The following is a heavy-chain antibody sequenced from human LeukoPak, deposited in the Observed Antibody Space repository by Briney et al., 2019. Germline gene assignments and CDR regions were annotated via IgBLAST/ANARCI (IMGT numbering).Heavy chain of an antibody. CDR1: GFTFSSYS. J-gene: IGHJ3*02. Sequence: PGGSLRLSCAASGFTFSSYSMNWVRQAPGKGLEWASSISSSSSYIYYADSVKGRFTNSRDNAKNSLNLQMNSLRAEDTAVYYRARDTGDCDAFDIWAKGQWSPSLQ. D-gene: IGHD2-21*02. CDR3: ARDTGDCDAFDI. V-gene: IGHV3-21*01. CDR2: ISSSSSYI.